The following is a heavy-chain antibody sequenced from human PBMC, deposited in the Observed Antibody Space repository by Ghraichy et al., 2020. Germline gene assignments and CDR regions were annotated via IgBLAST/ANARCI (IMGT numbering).Heavy chain of an antibody. V-gene: IGHV3-48*01. D-gene: IGHD6-13*01. J-gene: IGHJ2*01. CDR3: ARLPLPRRAAVGDWYFDL. CDR2: ITGSSITI. CDR1: ALVLLQSS. Sequence: GGSLRLSEIGRALVLLQSSLIRVYLALRLEKEWVSYITGSSITIFYTDSVKGRFTISRDNAKNSLYLQMNSLRAEDTAVYYCARLPLPRRAAVGDWYFDLWVRGTLFTFSS.